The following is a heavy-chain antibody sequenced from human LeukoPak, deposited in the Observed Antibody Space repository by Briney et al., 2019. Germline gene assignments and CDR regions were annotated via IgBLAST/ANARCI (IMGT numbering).Heavy chain of an antibody. Sequence: SETLSLTCTVSGGSISSYYWSWIRQPAGKGLEWIGRIYTSGSTNYNPSLKSRVTMSVDTSKNQFSLKLSSVTAADTAVYYCARDGGYDSPVTYYYYYMDVWGKGTTVTISS. J-gene: IGHJ6*03. CDR2: IYTSGST. CDR1: GGSISSYY. D-gene: IGHD5-12*01. V-gene: IGHV4-4*07. CDR3: ARDGGYDSPVTYYYYYMDV.